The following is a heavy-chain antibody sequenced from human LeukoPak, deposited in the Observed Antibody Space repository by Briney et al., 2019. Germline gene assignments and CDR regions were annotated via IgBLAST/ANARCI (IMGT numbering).Heavy chain of an antibody. J-gene: IGHJ6*02. V-gene: IGHV4-4*07. CDR2: IYTSGST. CDR3: AGAGFIVGATWYYYGMDV. D-gene: IGHD1-26*01. Sequence: PSETLSLTCTVSGGSISSYYWSWIRQPAGKGLEWIGRIYTSGSTNYNPSLKSRVTMSVDTSKNQFSLKLSSVTAADTAVYYCAGAGFIVGATWYYYGMDVWGQGTTVTVSS. CDR1: GGSISSYY.